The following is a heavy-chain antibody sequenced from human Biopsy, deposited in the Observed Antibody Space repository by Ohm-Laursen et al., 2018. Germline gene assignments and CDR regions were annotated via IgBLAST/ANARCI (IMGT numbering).Heavy chain of an antibody. V-gene: IGHV4-59*12. CDR1: GGSISNYF. D-gene: IGHD3-22*01. J-gene: IGHJ6*02. CDR2: FRFEDRT. Sequence: TLSLTCAVSGGSISNYFWTWIRQPPGKGLEWIGYFRFEDRTNYNPSLKSRVTISVDTSKNQFSLKVRSVTAADTAVYYCVRGVDYYDPYHYYALDVWGQGTTVTVSS. CDR3: VRGVDYYDPYHYYALDV.